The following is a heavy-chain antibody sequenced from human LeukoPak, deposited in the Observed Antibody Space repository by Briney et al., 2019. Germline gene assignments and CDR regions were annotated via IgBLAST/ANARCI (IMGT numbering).Heavy chain of an antibody. V-gene: IGHV4-59*12. CDR2: IYYSGRN. CDR3: ARGVHFDY. CDR1: GGSISNYF. Sequence: PSETLSLTCTVSGGSISNYFWSWIRQPPGKGLEWIGYIYYSGRNNYNPSLKSRVTISVDTSKNQFSLKLSSVTAADTAVYYCARGVHFDYWGQGTLVTVSS. D-gene: IGHD3-10*01. J-gene: IGHJ4*02.